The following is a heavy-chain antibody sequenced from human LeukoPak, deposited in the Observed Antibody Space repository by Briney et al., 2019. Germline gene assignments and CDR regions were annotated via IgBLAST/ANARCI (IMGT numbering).Heavy chain of an antibody. V-gene: IGHV3-48*01. CDR2: ISFTTSTE. J-gene: IGHJ4*02. Sequence: PGGSLRLSCAASGFTFSNYGMTWVRQAPGKGLEWVSYISFTTSTEYYADSVKGRFTVSRDNAKNSLHLQMNSLRAEDTAVYYCAKGITALGYWGQGTLVTVSS. CDR3: AKGITALGY. D-gene: IGHD6-13*01. CDR1: GFTFSNYG.